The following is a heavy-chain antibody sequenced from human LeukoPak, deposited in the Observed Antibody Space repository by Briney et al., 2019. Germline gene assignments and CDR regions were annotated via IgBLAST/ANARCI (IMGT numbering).Heavy chain of an antibody. D-gene: IGHD5-12*01. CDR2: INHSGST. J-gene: IGHJ4*02. V-gene: IGHV4-34*01. Sequence: PSETLSLTCAVYGGSFSGYYWSWIRQPPGKGLEWIGEINHSGSTNYNPSLKSRVTISVDTSKNQFSLKLSSVTAADTAVYYCARGARGYGGYDFDYWGQGTLVTVSS. CDR1: GGSFSGYY. CDR3: ARGARGYGGYDFDY.